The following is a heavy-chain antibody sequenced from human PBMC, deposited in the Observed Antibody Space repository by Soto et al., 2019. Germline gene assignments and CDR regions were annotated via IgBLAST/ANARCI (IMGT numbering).Heavy chain of an antibody. J-gene: IGHJ4*02. D-gene: IGHD5-18*01. CDR3: ARGIQLWLRRINNGYSG. CDR2: IIPMFGTA. CDR1: GGNFSTYA. Sequence: QVQLVQSGAEVKKPESSVKVSCKAPGGNFSTYAISWVRQAPGQGLEWMGGIIPMFGTANYAQRFQDSVTITADESTNTVYVELSSLRPEDTAVYFCARGIQLWLRRINNGYSGWGQGTLVTVSS. V-gene: IGHV1-69*12.